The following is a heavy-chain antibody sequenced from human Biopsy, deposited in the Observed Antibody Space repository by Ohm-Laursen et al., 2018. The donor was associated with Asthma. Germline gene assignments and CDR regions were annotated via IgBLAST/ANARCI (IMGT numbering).Heavy chain of an antibody. J-gene: IGHJ4*02. D-gene: IGHD6-19*01. V-gene: IGHV3-30*04. CDR2: ISYDGSNK. Sequence: SLRLSCSAAGFIFSNYALHWVRRAPGKGLEWVAVISYDGSNKYYADSVKGRFTISRDNSKNTLYLQMNSLRAEDTAVYYCARESSVAGSSDFDYWGQGTLVTVSS. CDR3: ARESSVAGSSDFDY. CDR1: GFIFSNYA.